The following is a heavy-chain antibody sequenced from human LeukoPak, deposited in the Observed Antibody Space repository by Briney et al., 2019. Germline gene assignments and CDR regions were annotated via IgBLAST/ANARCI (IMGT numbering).Heavy chain of an antibody. CDR2: ISGSGASGTTT. J-gene: IGHJ4*02. V-gene: IGHV3-23*01. Sequence: GGSLRLSCAASGFIFTNYAMSWVRQAPGKGLEWVSSISGSGASGTTTYYADSVKGRFTISRDNSENTLYLQMNSLRAEDTAVYYCAKTGSSGWYDLDYFDYWGQGTLVTVSS. D-gene: IGHD6-19*01. CDR3: AKTGSSGWYDLDYFDY. CDR1: GFIFTNYA.